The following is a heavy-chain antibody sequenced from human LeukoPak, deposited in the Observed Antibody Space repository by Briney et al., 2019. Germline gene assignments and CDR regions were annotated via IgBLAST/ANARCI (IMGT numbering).Heavy chain of an antibody. V-gene: IGHV3-30-3*01. CDR2: TSLDGSNK. CDR1: GFSFTNYD. J-gene: IGHJ4*02. D-gene: IGHD7-27*01. CDR3: ARDLTLGKPDYFDH. Sequence: GGSLRLSCVASGFSFTNYDIHWVRQAPGRGLEWVAVTSLDGSNKLYTDTVRGRFIISRDNSKNTVYLQMDSLRAEDTAVYYCARDLTLGKPDYFDHWGQGTLVTVSS.